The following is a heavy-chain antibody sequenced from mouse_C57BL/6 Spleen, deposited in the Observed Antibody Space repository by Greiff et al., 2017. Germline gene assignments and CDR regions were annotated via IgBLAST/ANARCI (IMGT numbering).Heavy chain of an antibody. D-gene: IGHD1-1*01. V-gene: IGHV1-52*01. Sequence: QVQLQQPGAELVRPGSSVKLSCKASGYTFTSYWMHWVQQRPIQGLEWIGNIDPSDSETHYNPKFKDKATLTVDKSSSTAYMQLSSLTSEDSAVDYGAREGVTTVVARDFDVWGTGTTVTVSS. CDR1: GYTFTSYW. CDR2: IDPSDSET. J-gene: IGHJ1*03. CDR3: AREGVTTVVARDFDV.